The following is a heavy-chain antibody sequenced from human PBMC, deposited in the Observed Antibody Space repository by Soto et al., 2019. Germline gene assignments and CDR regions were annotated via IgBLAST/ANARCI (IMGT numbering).Heavy chain of an antibody. J-gene: IGHJ6*02. D-gene: IGHD3-9*01. V-gene: IGHV4-34*01. Sequence: SETLSLTCAVYGGSFSGYYWSWIRQPPGKGLEWIGEINHSGSTNYNPSLKSRVTISVDTSKNQFSLKLSSVTAADTAVYYCARRGRRYFDWSLNYYYYYGMDVWGQGTTVTVSS. CDR2: INHSGST. CDR1: GGSFSGYY. CDR3: ARRGRRYFDWSLNYYYYYGMDV.